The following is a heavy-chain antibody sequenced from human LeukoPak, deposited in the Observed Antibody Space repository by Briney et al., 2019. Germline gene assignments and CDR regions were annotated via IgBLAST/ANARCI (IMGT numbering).Heavy chain of an antibody. J-gene: IGHJ4*02. V-gene: IGHV3-21*01. CDR3: ARGEPGFGGLPTVLDN. Sequence: GGSLRLSCAASGFSFSSFSMNWVRQAPGKGLEWVSSISSSTTFIDYADSVKGRFTISRDNAKDSLYLQMNSLRVEDTAVYYCARGEPGFGGLPTVLDNWGQGALVTVSS. CDR2: ISSSTTFI. CDR1: GFSFSSFS. D-gene: IGHD4-23*01.